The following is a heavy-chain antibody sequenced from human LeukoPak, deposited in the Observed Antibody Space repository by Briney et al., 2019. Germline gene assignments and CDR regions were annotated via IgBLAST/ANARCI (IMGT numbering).Heavy chain of an antibody. CDR3: ARLISTSSSRFSDY. Sequence: GGSLRLACAASGFTFSSYAMSWVRQAPGKGLEWVSAISISGENTYYANSVKGRFTISRDTSRNTLYLQMHSLRAEDTAVYYCARLISTSSSRFSDYWGQGTLVTVSS. D-gene: IGHD6-6*01. J-gene: IGHJ4*02. CDR1: GFTFSSYA. CDR2: ISISGENT. V-gene: IGHV3-23*01.